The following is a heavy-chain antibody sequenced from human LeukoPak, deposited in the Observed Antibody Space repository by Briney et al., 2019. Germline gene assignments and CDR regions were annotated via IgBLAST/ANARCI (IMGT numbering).Heavy chain of an antibody. D-gene: IGHD3-10*01. CDR3: ARSGDYYGSGSYWFDP. V-gene: IGHV4-38-2*02. J-gene: IGHJ5*02. CDR1: GYSISSGYY. Sequence: PSETLSLTCTVSGYSISSGYYWGWIRQPPGKGLEWIGSIYHSGSTYYNPSLKSRVTISVDTSKNQFSLKLSSVTAADTAVYYCARSGDYYGSGSYWFDPWGQGTLVTVSS. CDR2: IYHSGST.